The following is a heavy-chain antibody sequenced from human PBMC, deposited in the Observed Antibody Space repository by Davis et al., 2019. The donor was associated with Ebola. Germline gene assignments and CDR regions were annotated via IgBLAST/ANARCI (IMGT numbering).Heavy chain of an antibody. D-gene: IGHD2-8*01. V-gene: IGHV5-51*01. CDR3: ARQESLYGWSDY. CDR2: IYAGDSDS. J-gene: IGHJ4*02. CDR1: GYSFSAYW. Sequence: GESLKISCRGSGYSFSAYWIHWVRQMPGTGLEWMGIIYAGDSDSRYSPSFEGQVTISVDRSITTAYLQWRSLRTSDTAIYYCARQESLYGWSDYWGQGTLVTVSS.